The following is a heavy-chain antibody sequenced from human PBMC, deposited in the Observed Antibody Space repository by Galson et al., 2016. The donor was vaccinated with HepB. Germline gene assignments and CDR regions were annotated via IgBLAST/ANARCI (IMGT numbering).Heavy chain of an antibody. J-gene: IGHJ2*01. Sequence: TLSLTCSVSGGSIRSSNYYWGWIRQPPGKGLEWIGSLYYTENTYSNPSLKSRLPMSIDTSKKQFSLKLRSVTAADTAVYFCARHQRRDAYILKSFDLWGRGTLVTVSS. V-gene: IGHV4-39*01. CDR2: LYYTENT. D-gene: IGHD5-24*01. CDR3: ARHQRRDAYILKSFDL. CDR1: GGSIRSSNYY.